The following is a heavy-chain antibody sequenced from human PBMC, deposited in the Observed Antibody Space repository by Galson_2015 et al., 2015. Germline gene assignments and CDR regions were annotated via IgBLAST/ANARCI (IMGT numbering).Heavy chain of an antibody. J-gene: IGHJ4*02. CDR3: ARVALLAARGYSSGFDY. CDR2: INPSGGST. D-gene: IGHD6-19*01. V-gene: IGHV1-46*01. Sequence: SVKVSCKASGYTFTSYYMHWVRQAPGQGLEWMGIINPSGGSTSYAQKFQGRVTMTRDTSTSTVYMELSSLRSEDTAVYYCARVALLAARGYSSGFDYWGQGTLVTVSS. CDR1: GYTFTSYY.